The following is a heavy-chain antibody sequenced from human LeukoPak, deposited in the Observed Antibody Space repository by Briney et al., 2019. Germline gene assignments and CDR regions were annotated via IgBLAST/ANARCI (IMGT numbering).Heavy chain of an antibody. D-gene: IGHD2-2*01. CDR3: ARVGNCSSTSCYYYFDY. CDR1: GGSFSGYY. J-gene: IGHJ4*02. CDR2: INHSGST. V-gene: IGHV4-34*01. Sequence: SETLSLTCAVYGGSFSGYYWSWIRQPPGKGLEWIGEINHSGSTNYNPSLKSRVTISVDTFKNQFSLKLSSVTAADTAVYYCARVGNCSSTSCYYYFDYWGQGTLVTVSS.